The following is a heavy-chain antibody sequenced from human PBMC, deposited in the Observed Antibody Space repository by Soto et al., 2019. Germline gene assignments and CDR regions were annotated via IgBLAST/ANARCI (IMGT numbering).Heavy chain of an antibody. CDR2: ISRDGTVK. J-gene: IGHJ5*02. CDR3: GKDGVGAPPSAPFLKP. CDR1: GFTFSGYG. Sequence: GGSLRLSCAASGFTFSGYGIHWVRQAPGKGLEWVAVISRDGTVKYYADSVRGRFTISRDNSKNTVFLQMNSLRAEDTAIYYWGKDGVGAPPSAPFLKPWGKGTPVTVPS. V-gene: IGHV3-30*18. D-gene: IGHD3-16*01.